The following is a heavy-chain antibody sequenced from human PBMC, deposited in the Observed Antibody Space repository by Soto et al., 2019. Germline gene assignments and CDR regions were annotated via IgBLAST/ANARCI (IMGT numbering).Heavy chain of an antibody. CDR3: AHKGGGDRILDY. J-gene: IGHJ4*02. CDR2: IYWDDAK. D-gene: IGHD3-16*01. V-gene: IGHV2-5*02. CDR1: GFSLSTSGVG. Sequence: QITLKESGPTLVKPTQTLTLTCTFSGFSLSTSGVGVGWIRQPPGKALEWVALIYWDDAKEYSPSLKSRLTITKGPSKNQGALTMTNMDPLDTATNYCAHKGGGDRILDYWGQGTLVTVSS.